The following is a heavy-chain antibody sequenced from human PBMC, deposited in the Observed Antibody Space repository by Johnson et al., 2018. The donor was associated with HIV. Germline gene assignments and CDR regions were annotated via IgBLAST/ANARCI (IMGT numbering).Heavy chain of an antibody. CDR3: AKKRSVLAARLGDGFDI. J-gene: IGHJ3*02. Sequence: VQLVESGGGVVQPGGSLRLSCVVSAFTFGNVWMNWVRQAPGKGLEWVSVIYSGGSIYYADSVKGRFTISRDNSKNTMYLQMNSLRAEDTAVYYCAKKRSVLAARLGDGFDIWGQGTMVTVSS. CDR2: IYSGGSI. CDR1: AFTFGNVW. V-gene: IGHV3-66*01. D-gene: IGHD6-6*01.